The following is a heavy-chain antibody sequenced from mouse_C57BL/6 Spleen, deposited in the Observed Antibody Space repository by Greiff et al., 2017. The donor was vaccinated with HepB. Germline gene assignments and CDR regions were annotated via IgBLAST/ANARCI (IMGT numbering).Heavy chain of an antibody. CDR2: FYPGGGSI. Sequence: QVQLQQSGAELVKPGASVKLSCKASGSPSPEYTLHGVKKRSGRGLEWIGWFYPGGGSIRYNEKFKDKATLTADKSSSTVYMELSRLTSEDSAVYFCARHEDNSYGYFDVWGTGTTVTVSS. CDR1: GSPSPEYT. CDR3: ARHEDNSYGYFDV. V-gene: IGHV1-62-2*01. J-gene: IGHJ1*03.